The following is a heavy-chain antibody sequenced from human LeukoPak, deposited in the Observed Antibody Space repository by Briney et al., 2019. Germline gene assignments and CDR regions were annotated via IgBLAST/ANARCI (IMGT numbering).Heavy chain of an antibody. V-gene: IGHV3-48*02. D-gene: IGHD3-22*01. CDR3: ARDQTPHYYDSSGYYRNDAFDI. CDR2: ISSSSSTI. CDR1: EFTFSSYS. J-gene: IGHJ3*02. Sequence: PGGSLRLSCAASEFTFSSYSMNWVRQAPGNGLEWVSYISSSSSTIYYGDSVKGRFTISRDNAKNSLYLQMNSLRDEDTAVYYCARDQTPHYYDSSGYYRNDAFDIWGQGTMVTVSS.